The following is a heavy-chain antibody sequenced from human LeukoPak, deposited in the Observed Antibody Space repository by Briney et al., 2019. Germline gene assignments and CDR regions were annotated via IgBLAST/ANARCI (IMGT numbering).Heavy chain of an antibody. CDR2: INPSGGST. V-gene: IGHV1-46*01. J-gene: IGHJ6*03. CDR3: ARDSIAADENPTLDYYYYYMDV. Sequence: ASVKVSCKASGYTFTSYYMHWVRQAPGQGLEWMGIINPSGGSTSYAQKFQGRVTMTRDTSTSTVYMELSSLRSEDTAVYYCARDSIAADENPTLDYYYYYMDVWGKGTTVTVSS. D-gene: IGHD6-13*01. CDR1: GYTFTSYY.